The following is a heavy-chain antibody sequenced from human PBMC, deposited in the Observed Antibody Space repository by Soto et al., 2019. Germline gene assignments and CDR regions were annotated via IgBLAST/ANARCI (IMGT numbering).Heavy chain of an antibody. Sequence: EVQLVESGGGLVEPGGSLRLSCAASGFTFSSYSMNWVRQAPGKGLEWVSSISSSSGYIYYADSVKGRFTISRDNAKNPPSLQMNSLRAEATAVYYCRRVVDYYDPYYSYGMDVWGLGTTVTACS. J-gene: IGHJ6*02. CDR3: RRVVDYYDPYYSYGMDV. CDR1: GFTFSSYS. V-gene: IGHV3-21*01. CDR2: ISSSSGYI. D-gene: IGHD3-22*01.